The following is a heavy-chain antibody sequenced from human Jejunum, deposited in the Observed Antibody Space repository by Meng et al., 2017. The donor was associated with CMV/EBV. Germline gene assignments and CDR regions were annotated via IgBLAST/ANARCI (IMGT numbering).Heavy chain of an antibody. CDR2: IRYDGGER. V-gene: IGHV3-7*04. Sequence: LKISCAASGFNFKDYWIDWVRQAPGRGLEWVANIRYDGGERYYVNSVEGRFFIYRDNARNSLYLQMNSLRAEDSAIYYCTRALDYWGQGTLVTVSS. CDR1: GFNFKDYW. CDR3: TRALDY. J-gene: IGHJ4*02.